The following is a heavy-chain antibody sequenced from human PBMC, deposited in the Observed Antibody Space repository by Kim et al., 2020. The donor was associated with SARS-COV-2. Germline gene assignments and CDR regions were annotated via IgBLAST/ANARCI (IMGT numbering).Heavy chain of an antibody. J-gene: IGHJ4*02. V-gene: IGHV3-7*01. CDR2: INQDGSEH. Sequence: GGSLRLSCVASGFTFNRYYMTWVRQAPGKGLEWIGNINQDGSEHKFVDSVQGRFTISRDNAKNSVHLQMNSLTVEDTAMYYCTRSHWGELYWGQGSLVTV. CDR1: GFTFNRYY. CDR3: TRSHWGELY. D-gene: IGHD3-16*01.